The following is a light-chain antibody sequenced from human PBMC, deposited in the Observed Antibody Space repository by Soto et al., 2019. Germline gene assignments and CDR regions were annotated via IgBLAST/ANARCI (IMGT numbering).Light chain of an antibody. Sequence: QSVLTQPPSVSGAPGQRVTISCTGSSSNIGAGYDVHWYQQLPGTAPKLLIYGNSNRPSGVPDRCSGSKSGTSASLAITGLQAEEEADYYCQSYDSSLSGWDVVFGGGTKLTVL. V-gene: IGLV1-40*01. J-gene: IGLJ2*01. CDR1: SSNIGAGYD. CDR3: QSYDSSLSGWDVV. CDR2: GNS.